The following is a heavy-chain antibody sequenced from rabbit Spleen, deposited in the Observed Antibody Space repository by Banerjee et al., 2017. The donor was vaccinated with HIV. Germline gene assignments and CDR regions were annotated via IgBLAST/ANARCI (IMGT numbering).Heavy chain of an antibody. CDR3: ARDLTDAIGWNFNL. CDR2: IYAGSSGNT. Sequence: QEQLVESGGGLVQPEGSLTLTCKASGLDFSSSYWICWVRQAPGKGLEWIACIYAGSSGNTYYATWAKGRFTISKSSSTTVTLQMTSLTAADTATYFCARDLTDAIGWNFNLWGPGTLITVS. CDR1: GLDFSSSYW. V-gene: IGHV1S45*01. D-gene: IGHD1-1*01. J-gene: IGHJ4*01.